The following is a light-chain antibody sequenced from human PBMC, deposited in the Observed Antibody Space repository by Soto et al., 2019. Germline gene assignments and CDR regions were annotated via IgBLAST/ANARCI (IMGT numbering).Light chain of an antibody. CDR2: GAS. J-gene: IGKJ1*01. CDR1: QSVSSN. V-gene: IGKV3-15*01. CDR3: QQYNNWPPWT. Sequence: EIVMTQSPATLSVSPVERATLSCRASQSVSSNLAWYQQIPGQAPRLLIYGASTRATGIPVRFSGSGSETEFTLTISSLQSEDFAVYYCQQYNNWPPWTFGQGTKV.